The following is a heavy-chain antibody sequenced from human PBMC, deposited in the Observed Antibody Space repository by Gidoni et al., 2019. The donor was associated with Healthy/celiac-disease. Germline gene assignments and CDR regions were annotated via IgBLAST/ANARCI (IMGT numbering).Heavy chain of an antibody. J-gene: IGHJ6*02. D-gene: IGHD6-6*01. CDR2: ISYDGSNI. CDR3: ARDSSSSFYYYGMDV. V-gene: IGHV3-30-3*01. CDR1: GVTSTSYA. Sequence: QVQLVESGGGVVQPGRSLRLYCAASGVTSTSYAMHCVRQAPVKGLEVVAVISYDGSNIYYSDSVKGRFTISMDNSKNTLYLQMTSLIAEDTDVYYCARDSSSSFYYYGMDVWGQGTTVTFSS.